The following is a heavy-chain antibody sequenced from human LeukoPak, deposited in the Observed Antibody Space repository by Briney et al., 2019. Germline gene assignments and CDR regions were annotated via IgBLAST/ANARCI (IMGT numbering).Heavy chain of an antibody. V-gene: IGHV4-4*07. CDR2: IYASGST. CDR3: ARGYGGKRRKWFDP. D-gene: IGHD4-23*01. J-gene: IGHJ5*02. CDR1: NGSINSYF. Sequence: SETLSLACTVSNGSINSYFWSWIRQPPGKGLEYIGRIYASGSTNYKPSLKSRVTMSLDTSKDPFSLKLTSVTAADTAVYYCARGYGGKRRKWFDPWGQGTLVTVSS.